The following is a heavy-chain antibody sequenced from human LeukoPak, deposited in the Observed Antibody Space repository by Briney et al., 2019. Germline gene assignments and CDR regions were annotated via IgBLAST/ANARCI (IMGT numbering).Heavy chain of an antibody. D-gene: IGHD1-26*01. J-gene: IGHJ6*02. Sequence: GGSLRLSCAASGFTFSSYGMHWVRQAPGKGLEWVAVISYDGSNKYYADSVKGRFTISRDNSKNTLYLQMNSLRAEDTAVYYCAKTERREVYYYYGMDVWGQGTTVTVSS. V-gene: IGHV3-30*18. CDR2: ISYDGSNK. CDR3: AKTERREVYYYYGMDV. CDR1: GFTFSSYG.